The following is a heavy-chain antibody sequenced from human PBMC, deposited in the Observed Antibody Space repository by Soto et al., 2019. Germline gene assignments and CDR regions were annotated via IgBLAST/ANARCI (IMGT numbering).Heavy chain of an antibody. J-gene: IGHJ6*02. Sequence: EVQLVESGGGLVQPGGSLRLSCAASGFIVSVNYMSWVRQAPGKGLEWVSLITGGDSTYYADSVKGRFTIARDNSKNTPYLQMNSLGAGATAGFYFARENFYYGVDVWGQGTTVTVSS. CDR3: ARENFYYGVDV. CDR1: GFIVSVNY. CDR2: ITGGDST. V-gene: IGHV3-66*01.